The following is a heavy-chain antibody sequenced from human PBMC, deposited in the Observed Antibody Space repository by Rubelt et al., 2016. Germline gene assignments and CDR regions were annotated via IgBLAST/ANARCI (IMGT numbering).Heavy chain of an antibody. Sequence: QVQLQQGGAGLLKPSETLSLICAVYGGSFSGYYWSWIRQPPGKGLEWIGEINLGGSSNYNPSLKTRVTISVDTSKNQFSLKLSSVTAADPAVYYCARSKAGDFGVVILLFDYWGQGTLVTVSS. V-gene: IGHV4-34*02. D-gene: IGHD3-3*01. J-gene: IGHJ4*02. CDR1: GGSFSGYY. CDR3: ARSKAGDFGVVILLFDY. CDR2: INLGGSS.